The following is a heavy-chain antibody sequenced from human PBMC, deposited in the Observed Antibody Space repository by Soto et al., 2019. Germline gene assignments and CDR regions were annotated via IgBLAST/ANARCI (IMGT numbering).Heavy chain of an antibody. CDR3: VLSSRSSGWLVCDY. D-gene: IGHD6-19*01. CDR1: GGTFSSYA. Sequence: ASVKVSCKASGGTFSSYAISWVRQAPGQGLEWMGGIIPIFGTANYAQKFQGRVTITADKSTSTAYMELSSLRSEDTAVYYCVLSSRSSGWLVCDYWGQGXLVTVYS. V-gene: IGHV1-69*06. J-gene: IGHJ4*02. CDR2: IIPIFGTA.